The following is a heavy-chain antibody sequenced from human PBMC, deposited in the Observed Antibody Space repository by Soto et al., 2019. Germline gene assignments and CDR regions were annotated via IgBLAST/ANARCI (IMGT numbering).Heavy chain of an antibody. Sequence: SATLSLTCAVSGGSISSSNWWSWVRQPPGKGLEWIGEIYHSGSTNYNPSLKSRVTISVDKSKNQFSLKLSSVTAADTAVYYCARAPSEGYCSGGSCCQIDYWGQGTLVIVS. CDR2: IYHSGST. V-gene: IGHV4-4*02. D-gene: IGHD2-15*01. CDR1: GGSISSSNW. J-gene: IGHJ4*02. CDR3: ARAPSEGYCSGGSCCQIDY.